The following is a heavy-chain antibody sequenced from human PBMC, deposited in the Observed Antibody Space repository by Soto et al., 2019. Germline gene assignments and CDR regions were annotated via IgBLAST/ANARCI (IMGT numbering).Heavy chain of an antibody. D-gene: IGHD2-2*01. CDR1: NYSVPTSIYY. J-gene: IGHJ4*02. Sequence: FETPFLTLTVSNYSVPTSIYYLARVRPPPGKGLEWIGTIYYTGTTYYNPSLQSRVTISIDTSKNQFSLNLNSVTAADTAVYYCARNWNLALVPAAYFDSWGQGTMVTVSS. CDR2: IYYTGTT. CDR3: ARNWNLALVPAAYFDS. V-gene: IGHV4-39*01.